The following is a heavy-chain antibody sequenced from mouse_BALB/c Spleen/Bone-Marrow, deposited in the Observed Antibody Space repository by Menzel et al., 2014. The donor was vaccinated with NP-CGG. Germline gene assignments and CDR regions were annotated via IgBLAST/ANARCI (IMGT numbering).Heavy chain of an antibody. D-gene: IGHD2-4*01. CDR2: IYPGNSDT. V-gene: IGHV1-5*01. CDR3: TRVITTGSAWFAY. Sequence: EVQRVESGTVLARPGAPVKMSCKASGYTFTSYWMHWVKQRPGQGLEWIGTIYPGNSDTSYNQKFKGKAKLTAVTSTSTAYMELSSLTNEDSAVYYCTRVITTGSAWFAYWGQGTLVTVS. J-gene: IGHJ3*01. CDR1: GYTFTSYW.